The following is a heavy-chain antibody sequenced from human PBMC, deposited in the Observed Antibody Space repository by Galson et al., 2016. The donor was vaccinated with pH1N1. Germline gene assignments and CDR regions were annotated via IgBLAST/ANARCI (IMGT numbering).Heavy chain of an antibody. CDR3: ARHSTSGFPTIEVAARRRPFDV. CDR1: GGSFRGYY. CDR2: INHGGST. V-gene: IGHV4-34*01. J-gene: IGHJ3*01. Sequence: SETLSLTCAVYGGSFRGYYWSWIRQSPEKGLEWISEINHGGSTNYNPSLEGRVALSLDTSKNQFSLRLMAVTAADTAVYFCARHSTSGFPTIEVAARRRPFDVWGQGTLVTVSS. D-gene: IGHD6-19*01.